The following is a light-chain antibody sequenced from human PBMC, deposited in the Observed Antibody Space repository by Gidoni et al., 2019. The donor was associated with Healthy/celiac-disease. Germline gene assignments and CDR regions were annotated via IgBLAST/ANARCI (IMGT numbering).Light chain of an antibody. CDR2: DAY. J-gene: IGKJ3*01. Sequence: DIQMTQSPSSLSASVGDRVTITCQASQDISNYLNWYQQQPGKAPKLLIYDAYNLETGVPSRFSGSGSGTDFTFTISSLQPEDIATYYYQRKVTFGPGTKVDIK. V-gene: IGKV1-33*01. CDR1: QDISNY. CDR3: QRKVT.